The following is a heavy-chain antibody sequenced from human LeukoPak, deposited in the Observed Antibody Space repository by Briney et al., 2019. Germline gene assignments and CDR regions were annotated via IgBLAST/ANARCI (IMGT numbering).Heavy chain of an antibody. D-gene: IGHD2-2*01. CDR2: ITSSGDTT. CDR3: VKTYGYCSGTGCYVFDY. CDR1: GFTFSRYA. Sequence: QPGGSLRLPCSASGFTFSRYAMHWVRQAPGKGLDYVSGITSSGDTTYYADSVKGRFTISRDNSKNTLYLQMSSLRAEDTAVYHCVKTYGYCSGTGCYVFDYWGQGTLVTVSS. V-gene: IGHV3-64D*09. J-gene: IGHJ4*02.